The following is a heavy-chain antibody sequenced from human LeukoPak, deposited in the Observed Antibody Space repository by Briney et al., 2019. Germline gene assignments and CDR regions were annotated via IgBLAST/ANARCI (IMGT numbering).Heavy chain of an antibody. CDR3: ARRRSYCNWFDP. D-gene: IGHD3-10*01. V-gene: IGHV3-30*04. J-gene: IGHJ5*02. Sequence: AGSLRLSCAASGFTFSSYAMEWVRQAPGKGLEWVAVISYDGSNKYYADSGKGRFTISRDNSKNTLYLQMNSLRAEDTAVYYCARRRSYCNWFDPWGQRTLVTVSS. CDR2: ISYDGSNK. CDR1: GFTFSSYA.